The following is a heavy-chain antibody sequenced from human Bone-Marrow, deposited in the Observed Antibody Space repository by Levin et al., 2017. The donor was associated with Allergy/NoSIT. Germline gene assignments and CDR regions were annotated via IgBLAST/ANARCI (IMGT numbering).Heavy chain of an antibody. Sequence: GGSLRLSCTASGFTFSSCEMNWVRQAPGRGLEWISYISSGGTSKYYADSVKGRFIISRDNAKNSLFLQLNSLRAEDPAVYYCAREISVYELWSGNYQRYGMDVWGQGTTVTVS. V-gene: IGHV3-48*03. D-gene: IGHD3-3*01. J-gene: IGHJ6*02. CDR1: GFTFSSCE. CDR3: AREISVYELWSGNYQRYGMDV. CDR2: ISSGGTSK.